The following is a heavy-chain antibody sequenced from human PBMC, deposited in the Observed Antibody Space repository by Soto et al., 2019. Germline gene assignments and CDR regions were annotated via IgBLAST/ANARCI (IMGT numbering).Heavy chain of an antibody. CDR2: IYASGSP. CDR1: GGSISVYY. J-gene: IGHJ4*02. CDR3: ARGVGSSPPRY. V-gene: IGHV4-59*01. D-gene: IGHD1-26*01. Sequence: QVQLQESGPGQVKPSETLSLTCTISGGSISVYYWSWVRQPPGHELEWIGYIYASGSPYYNPSLSSRVTISADTSKNQISMKLTSPTAADTAVYDCARGVGSSPPRYWGRGTLVTVSS.